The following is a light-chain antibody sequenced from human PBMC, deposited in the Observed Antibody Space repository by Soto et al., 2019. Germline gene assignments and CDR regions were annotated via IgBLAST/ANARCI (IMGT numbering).Light chain of an antibody. V-gene: IGKV3-11*01. Sequence: EIVLTQSPATLSLSPGERATLSCRASRSVTGYLAWYQQKPGQAPRLLIYDASSKATGVPARFSGSGSGTDFTLTITSLEPEDFAVYYCQQRSDWPSTFCGGTKVEI. CDR2: DAS. CDR3: QQRSDWPST. CDR1: RSVTGY. J-gene: IGKJ4*01.